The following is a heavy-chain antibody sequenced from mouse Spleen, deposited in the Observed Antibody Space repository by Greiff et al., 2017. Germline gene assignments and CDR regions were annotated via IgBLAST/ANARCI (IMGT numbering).Heavy chain of an antibody. Sequence: VKLMESGAELARPGASVKLSCKASGYTFTSYGISWVKQRTGQGLEWIGEIYPRSGNTYYNEKFKGKATLTADKSSSTAYMELRSLTSEDSAVYFCARLTGTYDDYWGQGTTLTVSS. V-gene: IGHV1-81*01. J-gene: IGHJ2*01. D-gene: IGHD4-1*01. CDR2: IYPRSGNT. CDR3: ARLTGTYDDY. CDR1: GYTFTSYG.